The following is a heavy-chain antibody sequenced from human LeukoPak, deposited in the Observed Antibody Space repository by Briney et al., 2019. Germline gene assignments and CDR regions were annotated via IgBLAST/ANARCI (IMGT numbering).Heavy chain of an antibody. CDR2: TYYRSKRYN. D-gene: IGHD3-16*01. V-gene: IGHV6-1*01. CDR1: GDSVSNNSAA. J-gene: IGHJ4*02. Sequence: SPTLSLTCAISGDSVSNNSAAWNWLRQSPARGLEWLGSTYYRSKRYNDYALSVNSRITIIPDTSKNQYSLQLNSVTPEDTAVYYCARELGLGGFDYWGQGTLVTVSS. CDR3: ARELGLGGFDY.